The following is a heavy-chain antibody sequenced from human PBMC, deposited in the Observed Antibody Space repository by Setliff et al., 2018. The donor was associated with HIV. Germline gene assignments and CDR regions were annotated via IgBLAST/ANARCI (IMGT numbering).Heavy chain of an antibody. J-gene: IGHJ6*03. Sequence: PSETLSLTCAVSGGSISSSSYYWGWIRQPPGKGLEWIGSIYYSGSTYYNPSLKSRVTISVDTPKNQFSLKLNSVTAADTAVYYCARHNSGSYYALQINYYYYYMDVWGKGTTVTVSS. CDR1: GGSISSSSYY. D-gene: IGHD1-26*01. CDR2: IYYSGST. V-gene: IGHV4-39*07. CDR3: ARHNSGSYYALQINYYYYYMDV.